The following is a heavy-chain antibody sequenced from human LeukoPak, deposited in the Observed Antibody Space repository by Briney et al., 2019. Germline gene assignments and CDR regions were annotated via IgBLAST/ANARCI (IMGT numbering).Heavy chain of an antibody. CDR3: AKDPPRAFDY. Sequence: GGSLRLSCAASGFTFSSYAMSWVRQAPGKGLEWVSAIRGSGSSTYYADSVKGRFTISRDNSKTTLYLQMNSLRAEDTAVYYCAKDPPRAFDYWGQGTLVTVSS. J-gene: IGHJ4*02. CDR1: GFTFSSYA. CDR2: IRGSGSST. V-gene: IGHV3-23*01.